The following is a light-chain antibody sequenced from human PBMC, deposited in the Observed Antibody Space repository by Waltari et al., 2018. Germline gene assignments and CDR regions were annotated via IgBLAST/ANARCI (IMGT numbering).Light chain of an antibody. V-gene: IGLV3-1*01. CDR3: QAWDSNTVV. CDR2: QHN. Sequence: SYELTQPPSVSVSPGQTASITCSGDNLGGKYASWYRLRAGQSPVLVISQHNQRPSGIPERFSGSYSGNTATLTISGTQAMDEADYYCQAWDSNTVVFGGGTKLSVL. J-gene: IGLJ2*01. CDR1: NLGGKY.